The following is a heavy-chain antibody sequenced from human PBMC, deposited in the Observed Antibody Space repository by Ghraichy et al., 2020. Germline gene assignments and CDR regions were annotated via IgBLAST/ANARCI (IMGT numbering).Heavy chain of an antibody. D-gene: IGHD3-10*01. CDR3: AHRQVLYDAFDI. Sequence: GPTLVKPTQTLTLTCTFSGFSLSTSGVGVGWIRQPPGKALEWLALIYWDDDKRYNPSLKSRLTITKDTSKNQVVLTMTNMDPVDTGTYYRAHRQVLYDAFDIWGQGTMVTVSS. CDR1: GFSLSTSGVG. V-gene: IGHV2-5*02. CDR2: IYWDDDK. J-gene: IGHJ3*02.